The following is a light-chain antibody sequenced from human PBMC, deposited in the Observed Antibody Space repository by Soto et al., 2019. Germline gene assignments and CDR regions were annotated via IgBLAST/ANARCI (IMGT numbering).Light chain of an antibody. CDR2: GAS. CDR3: QQYGRSPFT. Sequence: EIVLTQSPSTLSLSPGDRATLSCRASQRITSNFLAWFQQKAGLAPRLLIYGASTRASGVPDRFSGGGYGTDFVLTISRLEPEDFAVYYCQQYGRSPFTFGQGTKLQIK. CDR1: QRITSNF. J-gene: IGKJ2*01. V-gene: IGKV3-20*01.